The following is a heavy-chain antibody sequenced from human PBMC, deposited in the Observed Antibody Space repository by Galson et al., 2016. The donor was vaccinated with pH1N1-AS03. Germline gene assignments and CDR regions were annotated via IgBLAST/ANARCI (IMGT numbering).Heavy chain of an antibody. V-gene: IGHV3-53*01. CDR1: GFRVSSDS. CDR3: AKGEGQQLVNWSFDL. Sequence: SLRLSCAASGFRVSSDSMTWVRQAPGKGLEWVSVIHSGGGTYYAGSVKGRFSLSRDNSKNTPYLQMNSLRAEDTAVYYCAKGEGQQLVNWSFDLWGRGTLVTVSS. J-gene: IGHJ2*01. CDR2: IHSGGGT. D-gene: IGHD6-13*01.